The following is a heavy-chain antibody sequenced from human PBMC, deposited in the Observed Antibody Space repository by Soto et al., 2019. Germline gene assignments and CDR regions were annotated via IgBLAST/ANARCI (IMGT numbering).Heavy chain of an antibody. D-gene: IGHD1-20*01. CDR3: AKGGDYNWNRLRVFDY. CDR2: ISGSGDST. CDR1: GFTFSSYA. Sequence: GGSLRLSCAASGFTFSSYAMSWVRQAPGKGLEWVSGISGSGDSTYYADSVKGQFTIPRDNSKNTLYLQMNSLRAEDTAVYYCAKGGDYNWNRLRVFDYWGQGNQVTVSS. V-gene: IGHV3-23*01. J-gene: IGHJ4*02.